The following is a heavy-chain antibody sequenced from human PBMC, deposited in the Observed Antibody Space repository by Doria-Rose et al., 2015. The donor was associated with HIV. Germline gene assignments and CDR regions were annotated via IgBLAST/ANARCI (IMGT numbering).Heavy chain of an antibody. CDR2: MFSDDDR. D-gene: IGHD6-13*01. CDR1: GVSLSSPGMG. Sequence: SGPVLVKPTETLTLTCTVSGVSLSSPGMGVSWIRQPPGKALEWLANMFSDDDRSYTPSSKSSLTISRCTSKSQVVLTMTDMDPVDTATYYCARIKSSRWYHKYYFDFWGQGTLVIVSA. J-gene: IGHJ4*02. CDR3: ARIKSSRWYHKYYFDF. V-gene: IGHV2-26*01.